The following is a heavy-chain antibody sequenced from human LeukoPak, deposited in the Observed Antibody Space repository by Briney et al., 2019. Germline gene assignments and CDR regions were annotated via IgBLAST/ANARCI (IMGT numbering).Heavy chain of an antibody. CDR2: ISYSGST. D-gene: IGHD1-26*01. CDR1: GFTFSSYS. J-gene: IGHJ2*01. V-gene: IGHV4-59*01. Sequence: PGGSLRLSCAASGFTFSSYSMNWVRQAPGKGLEWIGYISYSGSTSYNPSLRSRVTISVDTSKNQFSLKLSSVTAADTAVYYCATDGNFDLWGRGTLVTVSS. CDR3: ATDGNFDL.